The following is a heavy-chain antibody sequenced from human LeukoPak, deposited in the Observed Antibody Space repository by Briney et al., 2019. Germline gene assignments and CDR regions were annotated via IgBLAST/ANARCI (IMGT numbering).Heavy chain of an antibody. CDR1: GGSISSGGYY. CDR2: IYYSGST. D-gene: IGHD6-13*01. V-gene: IGHV4-61*08. J-gene: IGHJ4*02. CDR3: ARGYSSSWLYFDY. Sequence: SQTLSLTCTVSGGSISSGGYYWSWIRQPPGKGLEWIGYIYYSGSTNYNPSLKSRVTISVDTSKNQFSLKLSSVTAADTAVYYCARGYSSSWLYFDYWGQGTLVTVSS.